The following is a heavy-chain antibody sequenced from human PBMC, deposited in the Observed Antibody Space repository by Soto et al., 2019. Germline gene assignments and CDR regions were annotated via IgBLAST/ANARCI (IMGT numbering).Heavy chain of an antibody. D-gene: IGHD6-13*01. CDR3: ARGPPYRAASGMDV. CDR2: ISPRSGSA. J-gene: IGHJ6*04. V-gene: IGHV1-2*02. Sequence: ASVKVSCKASGYTFSDYYIHWVRQAPGQGLEWMGWISPRSGSANFAQRFQGRVSMTGDTSITTAYMELRRLKSDDTAVYYCARGPPYRAASGMDVWGEGPRVTVSS. CDR1: GYTFSDYY.